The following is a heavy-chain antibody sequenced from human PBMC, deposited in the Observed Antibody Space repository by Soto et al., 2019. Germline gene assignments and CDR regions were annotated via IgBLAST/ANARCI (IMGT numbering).Heavy chain of an antibody. CDR1: GGSFSGYY. D-gene: IGHD5-18*01. CDR2: INHSGST. CDR3: ARGEGGYSYGYFDY. Sequence: QVQLQQWGAGLLKPSETLSLTCAVYGGSFSGYYWSWIRQPPGKGLEWIGEINHSGSTNYNPSLKGRVTISVDTSKNQFSLKLSSVTAADPAVYYCARGEGGYSYGYFDYWGQGTLVTVSS. J-gene: IGHJ4*02. V-gene: IGHV4-34*01.